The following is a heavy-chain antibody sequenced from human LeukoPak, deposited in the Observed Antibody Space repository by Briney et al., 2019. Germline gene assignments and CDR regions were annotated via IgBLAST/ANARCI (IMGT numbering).Heavy chain of an antibody. CDR1: GFTFDPHG. Sequence: PGGSLRLSCAASGFTFDPHGMSWVRQVPGKGLEWVSGINWNGGSTGYADSVKGRFTISRKNAKNSLYLQMNSREVKNTALYYCAAGDRNGWYFDYWGQGTLVTVSS. CDR2: INWNGGST. D-gene: IGHD6-19*01. CDR3: AAGDRNGWYFDY. V-gene: IGHV3-20*04. J-gene: IGHJ4*02.